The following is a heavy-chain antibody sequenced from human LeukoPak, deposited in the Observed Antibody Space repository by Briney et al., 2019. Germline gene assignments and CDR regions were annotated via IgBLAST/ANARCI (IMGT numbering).Heavy chain of an antibody. J-gene: IGHJ3*02. V-gene: IGHV3-66*01. CDR2: IYSGGST. CDR3: ARDRILWFGELGFAVDAFDI. D-gene: IGHD3-10*01. Sequence: GGSLRLSCAASGFTVSSNYMSWVRQAPGKGLEWVSVIYSGGSTYYADSVKGRFTISRDNSKNTLYLQMNSLRAEDTAVYYCARDRILWFGELGFAVDAFDIWGQGTMVTVSS. CDR1: GFTVSSNY.